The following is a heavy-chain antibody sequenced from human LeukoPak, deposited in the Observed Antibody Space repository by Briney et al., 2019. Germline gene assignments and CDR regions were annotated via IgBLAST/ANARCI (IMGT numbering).Heavy chain of an antibody. CDR1: GFTFGKYW. CDR3: ARGDPTVTTLFGH. J-gene: IGHJ4*02. D-gene: IGHD4-17*01. CDR2: IKLDGSEK. V-gene: IGHV3-7*01. Sequence: PGGPLRLSCVASGFTFGKYWMSWVRQAPGKGLEWVANIKLDGSEKNYVDSVKGRFTISRDNTKNSLYLQMNSLRAEDTAVYYCARGDPTVTTLFGHWGQGTLVTVSS.